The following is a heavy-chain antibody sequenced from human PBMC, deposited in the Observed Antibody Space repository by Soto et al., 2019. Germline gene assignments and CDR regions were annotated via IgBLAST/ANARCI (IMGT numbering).Heavy chain of an antibody. Sequence: PGRSLTLSCAGSGFNFSDYYMVWVRQAPGKGLEWVSSISRSGANIYYADSVKGRFTISRDNARNSLYLQMNSLRAEDTARYFCAPGINRSGAYWGQGT. D-gene: IGHD3-10*01. CDR2: ISRSGANI. V-gene: IGHV3-21*04. J-gene: IGHJ4*02. CDR1: GFNFSDYY. CDR3: APGINRSGAY.